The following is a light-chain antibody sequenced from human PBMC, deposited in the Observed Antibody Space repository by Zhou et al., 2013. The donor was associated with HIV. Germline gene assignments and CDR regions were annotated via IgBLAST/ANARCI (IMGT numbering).Light chain of an antibody. Sequence: QSPATLSLSPGERATVSCRASQTVSSNLAWYQQKPGQAPRLLIYGATTRATGVPARFSGYGSGTEFTLTIGRLEPEDFAVYYCQQYGSSPWTFGQGTKVEIK. CDR1: QTVSSN. V-gene: IGKV3-20*01. CDR2: GAT. J-gene: IGKJ1*01. CDR3: QQYGSSPWT.